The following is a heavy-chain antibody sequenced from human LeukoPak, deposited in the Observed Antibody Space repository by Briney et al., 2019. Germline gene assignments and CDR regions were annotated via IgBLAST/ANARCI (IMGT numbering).Heavy chain of an antibody. CDR3: ARAAGYSLSNTYYYYYMDV. D-gene: IGHD2-15*01. Sequence: ASVKVSCKASGYTFTGYYMHWVRQAPGQGLERMGWINPNSGGTNYAQKFQGRVTMTRDTSISTAYMELSRLRSDDTAVYYCARAAGYSLSNTYYYYYMDVWGKGTTVTVSS. CDR1: GYTFTGYY. J-gene: IGHJ6*03. CDR2: INPNSGGT. V-gene: IGHV1-2*02.